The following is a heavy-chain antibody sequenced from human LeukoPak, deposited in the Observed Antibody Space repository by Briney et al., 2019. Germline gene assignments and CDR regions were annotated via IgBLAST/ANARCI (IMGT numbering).Heavy chain of an antibody. Sequence: GESLKISCKGSGYSFTSYWIGWVRQMPGKGLEWMGIIYPGDSDTRYSPSFQGQVTISADKSISTAYLQWSSLKASDTAMYYCARQGSGWSPYYYYYVDVWGKGTTVTISS. CDR1: GYSFTSYW. CDR3: ARQGSGWSPYYYYYVDV. D-gene: IGHD6-19*01. CDR2: IYPGDSDT. V-gene: IGHV5-51*01. J-gene: IGHJ6*03.